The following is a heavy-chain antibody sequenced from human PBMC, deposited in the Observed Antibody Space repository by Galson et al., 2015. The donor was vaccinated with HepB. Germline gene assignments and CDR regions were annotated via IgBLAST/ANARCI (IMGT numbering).Heavy chain of an antibody. CDR1: GYSFTSYW. CDR2: IDPSDSYT. CDR3: ARHEARPPYSSTDDY. V-gene: IGHV5-10-1*01. Sequence: QSGAEVKKPGESLRISCKGSGYSFTSYWISWVRQMPGKGLEWMGRIDPSDSYTNYSPSFQGHVTISADKSISTAYLQWSSLKASDTAMYYCARHEARPPYSSTDDYWGQGTLVTVSS. J-gene: IGHJ4*02. D-gene: IGHD6-13*01.